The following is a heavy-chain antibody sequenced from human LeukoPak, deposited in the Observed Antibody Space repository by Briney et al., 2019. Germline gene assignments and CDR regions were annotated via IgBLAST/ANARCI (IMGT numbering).Heavy chain of an antibody. D-gene: IGHD6-13*01. CDR1: GFTFSSYG. J-gene: IGHJ5*02. CDR3: AKDRRPYIAAAGTPWFDP. CDR2: IWYDGSNK. Sequence: PGRSLRRSCAASGFTFSSYGMHWLPQAPGQGLEGVAVIWYDGSNKYYADSVKGRFTISRDNSKNTLYLQMNSLRAEDTAVYYCAKDRRPYIAAAGTPWFDPWGQGTLVTVSS. V-gene: IGHV3-33*06.